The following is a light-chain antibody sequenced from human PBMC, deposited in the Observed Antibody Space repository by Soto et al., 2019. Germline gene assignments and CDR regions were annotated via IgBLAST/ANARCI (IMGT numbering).Light chain of an antibody. CDR2: KAS. J-gene: IGKJ4*01. V-gene: IGKV1-5*03. CDR1: QTISSW. CDR3: QKLRMYPST. Sequence: DIQMTQSPSTLSGSVGDRATITCRASQTISSWLAWYQQKPGKDPKLLIYKASTLKSGVPSRFSGSGSGTEFTLTISSLQNDDFATYDCQKLRMYPSTFGEGTKGDI.